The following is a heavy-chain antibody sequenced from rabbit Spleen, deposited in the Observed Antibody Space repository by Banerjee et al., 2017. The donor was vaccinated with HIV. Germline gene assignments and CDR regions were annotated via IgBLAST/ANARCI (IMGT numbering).Heavy chain of an antibody. V-gene: IGHV1S45*01. CDR2: IYVGSSGDT. Sequence: QEQLEESGGDLVKPGASLTLTCTASGFSFSSSYWICWVRQAPGKGLEWIACIYVGSSGDTYYASWAKGRFTISKTSSTTVTLQMTSLTAADTATYFCARVTVNIGWYFRLWGPGTLVTVS. CDR1: GFSFSSSYW. CDR3: ARVTVNIGWYFRL. J-gene: IGHJ4*01. D-gene: IGHD1-1*01.